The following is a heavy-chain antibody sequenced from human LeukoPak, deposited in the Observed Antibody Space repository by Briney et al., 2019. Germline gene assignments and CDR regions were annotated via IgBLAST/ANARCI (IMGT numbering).Heavy chain of an antibody. V-gene: IGHV1-69*04. Sequence: ASVTVSFTASGGTFTSYAISWVRQAPGQGLEWMGRIIPIFGIANYAQKFQGRVTITADKSTSTAYMELSSLRSEATAVYYCARARAAPPSYYGMDVWGQGTTVTVSS. CDR1: GGTFTSYA. CDR2: IIPIFGIA. CDR3: ARARAAPPSYYGMDV. J-gene: IGHJ6*02. D-gene: IGHD6-25*01.